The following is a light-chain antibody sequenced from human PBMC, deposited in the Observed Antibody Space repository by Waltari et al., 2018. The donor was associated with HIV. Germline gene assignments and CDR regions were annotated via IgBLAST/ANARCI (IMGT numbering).Light chain of an antibody. CDR1: ELGDKY. J-gene: IGLJ3*02. CDR3: QAWDSSTDVV. CDR2: QNT. V-gene: IGLV3-1*01. Sequence: SYHLTQPPSVSVSPGQPATITCSGDELGDKYTCSYQQRPDQSPVLVIPQNTKRPSGLRERFSGSASGNTATLTISGTQAVDEADYYCQAWDSSTDVVFGGGTKLTVL.